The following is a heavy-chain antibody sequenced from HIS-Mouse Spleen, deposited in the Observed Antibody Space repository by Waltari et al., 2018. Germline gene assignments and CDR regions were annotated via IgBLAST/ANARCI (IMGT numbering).Heavy chain of an antibody. CDR2: LSYDGSNK. CDR3: ARAPHDADYGVVFDY. CDR1: GFTFSSYA. J-gene: IGHJ4*02. V-gene: IGHV3-30*04. D-gene: IGHD4-17*01. Sequence: QVQLVESGGGVVQPGRSLRLSWAVSGFTFSSYAWHWVRQAPGKGLEWVSVLSYDGSNKYYADSVKGRFTISRDNSKNTLYLQMNSLRAEDTAVYYCARAPHDADYGVVFDYWGQGTLVTVSS.